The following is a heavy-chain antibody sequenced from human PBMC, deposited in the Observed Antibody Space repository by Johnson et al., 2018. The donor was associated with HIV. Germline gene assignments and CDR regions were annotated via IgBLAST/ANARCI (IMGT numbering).Heavy chain of an antibody. V-gene: IGHV3-9*01. CDR1: GFTFDDYA. J-gene: IGHJ3*02. CDR2: INWNGGST. Sequence: VQLVESGGGLVQPGRSLRLSCAASGFTFDDYAMHWVRQAPGKGLEWVSGINWNGGSTGYADSVKGRFTISRDNAKNSLYLQMNSLRAEDTAVYYCASLVGSSSGEAFDIWGQGTMVTVSS. D-gene: IGHD6-6*01. CDR3: ASLVGSSSGEAFDI.